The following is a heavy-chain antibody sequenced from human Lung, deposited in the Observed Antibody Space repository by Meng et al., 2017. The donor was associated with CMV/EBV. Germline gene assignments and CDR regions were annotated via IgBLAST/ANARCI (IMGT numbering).Heavy chain of an antibody. D-gene: IGHD6-19*01. Sequence: ASVKVTCKASGYTFISYYTSDYIHWVRQAPGEGLEWMGMINPSRDNTNYAQKLQGRVTMTTDKSTSTAYIELRSLRSDDTAVYYCARRRIAVAGFDPWGQGXLVTVSS. J-gene: IGHJ5*02. V-gene: IGHV1-46*01. CDR3: ARRRIAVAGFDP. CDR1: GYTFISYY. CDR2: INPSRDNT.